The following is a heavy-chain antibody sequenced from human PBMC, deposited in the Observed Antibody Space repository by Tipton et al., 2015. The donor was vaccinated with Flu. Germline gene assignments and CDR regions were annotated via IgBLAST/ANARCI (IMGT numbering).Heavy chain of an antibody. V-gene: IGHV4-38-2*01. D-gene: IGHD3-22*01. CDR2: VFRSGSG. CDR1: GDAIRSDYL. J-gene: IGHJ3*02. CDR3: ARHPTYYSDSSGAFDI. Sequence: LRLSCSVSGDAIRSDYLWGWIRQPPGRGLEWIGNVFRSGSGYLNPSLKSRVTISLDTSKNQFSLKLSSVTAADTAVYYCARHPTYYSDSSGAFDIWGPGTMVTVSS.